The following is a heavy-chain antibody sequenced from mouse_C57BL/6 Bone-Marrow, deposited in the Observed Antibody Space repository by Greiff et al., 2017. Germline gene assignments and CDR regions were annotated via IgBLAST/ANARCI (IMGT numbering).Heavy chain of an antibody. J-gene: IGHJ4*01. D-gene: IGHD2-5*01. Sequence: QVQLQQSGPELVKPGASVKISCKASGYAFSSSWMNGVKQRPGKGLEWIGRIYPGDGDTNYNGKFKGKATLTADKSSSTAYMQLSSLTSEDSAVYFCARGPLYYSNYVDAMDYWGQGTSVTVSS. CDR3: ARGPLYYSNYVDAMDY. V-gene: IGHV1-82*01. CDR2: IYPGDGDT. CDR1: GYAFSSSW.